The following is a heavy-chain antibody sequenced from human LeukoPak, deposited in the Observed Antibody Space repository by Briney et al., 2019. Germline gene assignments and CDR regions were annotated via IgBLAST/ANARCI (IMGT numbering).Heavy chain of an antibody. J-gene: IGHJ6*02. Sequence: SVKVSCKASGGTFSSYAISWVRQAPGQGLEWMGRIIPILGIANYAQKFQGRVTITADKSTSTAYMELSSLRSEDTAVYYCARGPTSSTGYYYYYGMDVWGQGTTATVSS. CDR1: GGTFSSYA. CDR2: IIPILGIA. V-gene: IGHV1-69*04. CDR3: ARGPTSSTGYYYYYGMDV. D-gene: IGHD2-2*01.